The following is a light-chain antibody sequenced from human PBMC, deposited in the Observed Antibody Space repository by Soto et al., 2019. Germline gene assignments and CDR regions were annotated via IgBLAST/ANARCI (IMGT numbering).Light chain of an antibody. CDR1: SSDVGGYNY. V-gene: IGLV2-14*01. J-gene: IGLJ1*01. CDR3: SSYTSSTHNYV. CDR2: DVS. Sequence: QSALTQPASVSGCPGQSITISCTGTSSDVGGYNYVSWYQQHPGKAPKLMIYDVSNRPSGVSNRFSGSKSGNTASLTISGLQAEDEADYYCSSYTSSTHNYVFGTGTKVTVL.